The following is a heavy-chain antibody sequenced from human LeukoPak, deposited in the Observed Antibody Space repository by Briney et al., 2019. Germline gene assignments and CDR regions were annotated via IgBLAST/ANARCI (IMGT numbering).Heavy chain of an antibody. CDR3: AGYGNYWDWYFDL. CDR1: GGSISSYY. V-gene: IGHV4-59*01. J-gene: IGHJ2*01. CDR2: IHYSGST. D-gene: IGHD4-11*01. Sequence: RSETLSLTCTVSGGSISSYYWSWIRQPPGKGLEWIGYIHYSGSTNHNPSLKSQVTISIDTSKNQISLRLTSVTAADTAVYYCAGYGNYWDWYFDLWGRGTLVTVSS.